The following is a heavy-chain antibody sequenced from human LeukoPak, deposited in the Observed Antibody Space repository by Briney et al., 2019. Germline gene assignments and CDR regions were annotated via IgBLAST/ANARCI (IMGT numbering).Heavy chain of an antibody. CDR2: ISGSGGST. J-gene: IGHJ4*02. CDR1: GFTFSIYA. CDR3: AKVDYGGNSGWSFYY. Sequence: GGSLRLSCAASGFTFSIYAMSWVRQAPGTGLEWVSGISGSGGSTYYADSVKGRFTISRDTSKNTLYLQMNSLRPEDTAVYYCAKVDYGGNSGWSFYYWGQGTLVTVSS. D-gene: IGHD4-23*01. V-gene: IGHV3-23*01.